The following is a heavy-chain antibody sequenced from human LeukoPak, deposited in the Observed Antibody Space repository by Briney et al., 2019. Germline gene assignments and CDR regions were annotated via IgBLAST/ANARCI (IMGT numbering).Heavy chain of an antibody. Sequence: GGSLRLSCAASGFTFSSYEMNWVRQAPGKGLEWVSYISNSGSIRKYADSVKGRFTISRDNAKNLLYLQMNSLRAEDTAVYYCARGSYSGYEDLDYWGQGTLVTVSS. V-gene: IGHV3-48*03. CDR3: ARGSYSGYEDLDY. D-gene: IGHD5-12*01. CDR2: ISNSGSIR. J-gene: IGHJ4*02. CDR1: GFTFSSYE.